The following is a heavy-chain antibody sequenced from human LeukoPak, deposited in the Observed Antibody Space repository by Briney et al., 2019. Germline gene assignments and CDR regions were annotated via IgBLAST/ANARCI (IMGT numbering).Heavy chain of an antibody. V-gene: IGHV3-23*01. D-gene: IGHD2-21*02. Sequence: GRSLRLSCAASGFTFSSYAMSWVRQAPGKGLEWVSAISNSGGTTYYADSVKGRFTISRDNSKNTLSLQMNSLRAEDTAVYYCAKGYRGDPIDYWGQGTLVTVSS. CDR1: GFTFSSYA. CDR2: ISNSGGTT. CDR3: AKGYRGDPIDY. J-gene: IGHJ4*02.